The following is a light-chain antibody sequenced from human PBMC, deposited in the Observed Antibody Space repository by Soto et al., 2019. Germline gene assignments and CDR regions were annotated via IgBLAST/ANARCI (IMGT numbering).Light chain of an antibody. J-gene: IGLJ1*01. Sequence: QSALTQPRSVSGSPGQSVTISCTGTSSDVGGYNYVSWYQQHSGKAPQLMIYDVSKRPSGVPDRFSGSKSCNTASLTISVLQAEDEADYYCCSYAGSYTFVFGTGTKVTVL. CDR2: DVS. V-gene: IGLV2-11*01. CDR1: SSDVGGYNY. CDR3: CSYAGSYTFV.